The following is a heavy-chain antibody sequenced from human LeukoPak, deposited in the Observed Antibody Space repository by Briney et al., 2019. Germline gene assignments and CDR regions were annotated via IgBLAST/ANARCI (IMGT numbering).Heavy chain of an antibody. CDR2: ISGNSDNT. CDR1: GFTFSNYA. Sequence: WGSLTLSCAASGFTFSNYAMSWARQTPGKGLEWASGISGNSDNTWYADSVRGRFTISRDNSKNSLYLQMNSLRAEDTAVYYCAKDRQSRGSLGFDYWGQGALFIVSS. V-gene: IGHV3-23*01. D-gene: IGHD3-22*01. CDR3: AKDRQSRGSLGFDY. J-gene: IGHJ4*02.